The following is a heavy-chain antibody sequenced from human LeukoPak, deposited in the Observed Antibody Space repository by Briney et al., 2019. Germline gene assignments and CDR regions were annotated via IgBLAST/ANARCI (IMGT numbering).Heavy chain of an antibody. CDR2: IYYSGST. V-gene: IGHV4-59*01. J-gene: IGHJ4*02. CDR3: ARDGGPVAGTGFDY. D-gene: IGHD6-19*01. Sequence: PSETLSLTCTVSGGSISGYYWSWIRQPAGKGLEWIGYIYYSGSTNYNPSLKSRVTISVDTSKNQFSLKLSSVTAADTAVYYCARDGGPVAGTGFDYWGQGTLVTVSS. CDR1: GGSISGYY.